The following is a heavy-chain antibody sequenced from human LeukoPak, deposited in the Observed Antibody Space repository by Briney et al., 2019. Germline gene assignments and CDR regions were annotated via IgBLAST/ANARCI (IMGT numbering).Heavy chain of an antibody. CDR3: ARAWTTVTANYYFDY. V-gene: IGHV1-69*04. Sequence: ASVKVSCKASVGTFSSYAISWVRQAPAQGLEWMGRIIPILGIANYAQKFQGRVTITADKSTSTAYMELSSLRSEDTAVYYCARAWTTVTANYYFDYWGQGTLVTVSS. D-gene: IGHD4-11*01. J-gene: IGHJ4*02. CDR2: IIPILGIA. CDR1: VGTFSSYA.